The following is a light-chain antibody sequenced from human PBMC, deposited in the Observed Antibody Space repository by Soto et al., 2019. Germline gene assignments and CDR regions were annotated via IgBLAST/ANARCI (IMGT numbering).Light chain of an antibody. Sequence: QSVLTQPPSASGSPGQSVTISCTGTSSDVGGYNYVSWYQHHPDKAPKLIIYEVYKRPSGVPDRFSGSKSGNTASLTVSGIQAEDEAEYYCSSYAASDSFVVFGGGTKLTVL. CDR1: SSDVGGYNY. V-gene: IGLV2-8*01. J-gene: IGLJ2*01. CDR3: SSYAASDSFVV. CDR2: EVY.